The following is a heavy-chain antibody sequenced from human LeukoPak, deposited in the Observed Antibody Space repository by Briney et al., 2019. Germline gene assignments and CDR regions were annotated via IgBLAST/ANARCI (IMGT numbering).Heavy chain of an antibody. CDR2: ISYDGSNK. D-gene: IGHD5-12*01. CDR1: GFTFSSYA. J-gene: IGHJ4*02. V-gene: IGHV3-30-3*01. Sequence: GGSLRLSCSASGFTFSSYAMHRVRQAPGKGLEWVAVISYDGSNKYYADSVKGRFTISRDNSKDTLYLQMNSLRAEDTAVYYCARTTTIRGYSDLFDYWGQGTLVTVSS. CDR3: ARTTTIRGYSDLFDY.